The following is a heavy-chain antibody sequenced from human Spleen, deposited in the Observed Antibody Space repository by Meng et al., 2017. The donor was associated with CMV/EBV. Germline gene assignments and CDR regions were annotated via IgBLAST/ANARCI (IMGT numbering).Heavy chain of an antibody. V-gene: IGHV3-66*02. CDR1: GFTFSSYA. CDR2: IYSGGST. CDR3: ARDYDTDAFDI. J-gene: IGHJ3*02. D-gene: IGHD3-16*01. Sequence: GESLKISCAASGFTFSSYAMSWVRQAPGKGLEWVSVIYSGGSTYYADSVKGRFTISRDNSKNTLYLQMNSLRAEDTAVYYCARDYDTDAFDIWGQGTMVTVSS.